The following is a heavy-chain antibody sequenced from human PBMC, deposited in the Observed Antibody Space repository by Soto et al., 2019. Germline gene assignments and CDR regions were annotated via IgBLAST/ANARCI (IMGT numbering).Heavy chain of an antibody. CDR2: INPNSGGT. V-gene: IGHV1-2*04. CDR1: GYTFTGYY. Sequence: GVSVKVSCKASGYTFTGYYMHWVRQAPGQGLEWMGWINPNSGGTNYAQKFQGWVTMTRDTSISTAYMELSRLGSDDTAVYYCARDSAPYSSSWYADGMDVWGQGTTVTVSS. D-gene: IGHD6-13*01. J-gene: IGHJ6*02. CDR3: ARDSAPYSSSWYADGMDV.